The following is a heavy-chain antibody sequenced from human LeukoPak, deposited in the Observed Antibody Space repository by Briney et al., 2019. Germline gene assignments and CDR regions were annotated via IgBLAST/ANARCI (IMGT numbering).Heavy chain of an antibody. CDR2: ISWNSGSI. D-gene: IGHD2-2*01. CDR3: ATSYCSSTSCYREANYYYYGMDV. V-gene: IGHV3-9*01. CDR1: GFTFDDYA. Sequence: LPGRSLRLSCAASGFTFDDYAMHWVRQAPGKGLEWVSGISWNSGSIVYADSVKGRFTISRDNAKNSLYLQMNSLRAEDTALYYCATSYCSSTSCYREANYYYYGMDVWGQGTTVTVSS. J-gene: IGHJ6*02.